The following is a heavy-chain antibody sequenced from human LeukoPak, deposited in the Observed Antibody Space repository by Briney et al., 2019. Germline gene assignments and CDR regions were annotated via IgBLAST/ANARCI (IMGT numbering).Heavy chain of an antibody. Sequence: SETLSLTCTVSGGSISSYYWSWIRQPPGKGLEWIGYIYYSGSTDYNPSLKSRVTISVDTSKNQFSLKLSSVTAADTAVYYCARGIAAAGFAFDYWGQGTLVTVSS. CDR2: IYYSGST. J-gene: IGHJ4*02. CDR1: GGSISSYY. V-gene: IGHV4-59*01. D-gene: IGHD6-13*01. CDR3: ARGIAAAGFAFDY.